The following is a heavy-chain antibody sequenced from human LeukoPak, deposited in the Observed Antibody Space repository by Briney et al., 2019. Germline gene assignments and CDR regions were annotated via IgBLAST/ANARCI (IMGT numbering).Heavy chain of an antibody. CDR3: ATSPRSCSGGSCYDYYYYYGMDV. CDR2: ISAYNGNT. D-gene: IGHD2-15*01. Sequence: ASVKVSCKASGYTFTSYGISWVRQAPGQGLEWMGWISAYNGNTNYAQKLQGRVTMTRNTSISTAYMELSSLRSEDTAVYYCATSPRSCSGGSCYDYYYYYGMDVWGQGTTVTVSS. J-gene: IGHJ6*02. V-gene: IGHV1-18*01. CDR1: GYTFTSYG.